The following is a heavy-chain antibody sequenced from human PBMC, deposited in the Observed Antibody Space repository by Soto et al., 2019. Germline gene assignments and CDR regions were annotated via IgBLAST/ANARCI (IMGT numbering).Heavy chain of an antibody. D-gene: IGHD5-12*01. CDR3: VRDRDIEATRDAFDL. Sequence: ASVKVSCKASGYTFTSYAMHWVRQAPGQRLEWMGWINTGNGNTKYSQKFQGRVTITRDTSASTAYMELSSLRSEDTAVYYCVRDRDIEATRDAFDLWGQGTKVTVSS. CDR2: INTGNGNT. J-gene: IGHJ3*01. V-gene: IGHV1-3*04. CDR1: GYTFTSYA.